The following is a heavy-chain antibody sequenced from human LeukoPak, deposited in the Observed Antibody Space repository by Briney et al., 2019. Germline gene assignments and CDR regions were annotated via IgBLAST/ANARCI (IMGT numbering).Heavy chain of an antibody. V-gene: IGHV3-23*01. CDR3: AKDRLDAFDI. J-gene: IGHJ3*02. Sequence: SGGSLRLSCAASGFTFSSYAMNWVRQAPGKGLEWVSVISGGGGSTYYADSVKGRFTISRDNSKNTLYLQMNSLRAEDTAVYYCAKDRLDAFDIWGQGTMVTVSS. CDR2: ISGGGGST. CDR1: GFTFSSYA.